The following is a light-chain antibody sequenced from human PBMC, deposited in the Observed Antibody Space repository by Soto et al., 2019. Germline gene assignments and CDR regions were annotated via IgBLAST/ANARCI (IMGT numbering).Light chain of an antibody. CDR3: CSYAGSYTYV. CDR1: SSDVGGYNY. CDR2: DVS. V-gene: IGLV2-11*01. Sequence: ALTQPRSVSGSPGQSVTISCTGTSSDVGGYNYVSWYQQHPGKAPKLIMYDVSKRPSGVPDRFSGSKSGKTASLTISGLQAEDEAEYYCCSYAGSYTYVFGTGTKVTVL. J-gene: IGLJ1*01.